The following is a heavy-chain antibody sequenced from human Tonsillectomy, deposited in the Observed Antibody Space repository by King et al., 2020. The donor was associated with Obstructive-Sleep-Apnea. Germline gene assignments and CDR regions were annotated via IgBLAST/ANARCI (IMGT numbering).Heavy chain of an antibody. D-gene: IGHD1-1*01. Sequence: TLKESGPALVKPTQTLTLTCSFSGFSLSTSGMCVSWIRQPPGKALEWLALIDWDDDKYYSTSLKTRLTISKDTSKNQVGLTMTNMDPVDTATYYCARTRNWNDAVDYWGQGTLVTVSS. CDR1: GFSLSTSGMC. CDR3: ARTRNWNDAVDY. CDR2: IDWDDDK. J-gene: IGHJ4*02. V-gene: IGHV2-70*01.